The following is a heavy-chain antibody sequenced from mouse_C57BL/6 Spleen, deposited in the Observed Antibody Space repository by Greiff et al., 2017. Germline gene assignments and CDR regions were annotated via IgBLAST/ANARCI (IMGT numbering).Heavy chain of an antibody. V-gene: IGHV1-54*01. CDR3: AREGGYGSSFDY. CDR1: GYAFTNYL. Sequence: QVQLKESGAELVRPGTSVKVSCKASGYAFTNYLIEWVKQRPGQGLEWIGVINPGSGGTNYNEKFKGKATLTADKSSSTAYMQLSSLTSEDSAVYCCAREGGYGSSFDYWGQGTTRTVSS. D-gene: IGHD1-1*01. CDR2: INPGSGGT. J-gene: IGHJ2*01.